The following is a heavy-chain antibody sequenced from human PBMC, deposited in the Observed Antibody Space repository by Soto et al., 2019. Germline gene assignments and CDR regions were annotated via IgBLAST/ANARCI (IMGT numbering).Heavy chain of an antibody. CDR2: INHSGST. D-gene: IGHD3-10*01. CDR3: ARGDLYGHFPFDY. V-gene: IGHV4-34*01. CDR1: GGSFSGYY. Sequence: SETLSLTCAVYGGSFSGYYWSWIRQPPGKGLEWIGEINHSGSTNYNPSLKSRVTISVDTSKNQFSLKLSSVTAADTAVYYCARGDLYGHFPFDYWGQGTLVTVSS. J-gene: IGHJ4*02.